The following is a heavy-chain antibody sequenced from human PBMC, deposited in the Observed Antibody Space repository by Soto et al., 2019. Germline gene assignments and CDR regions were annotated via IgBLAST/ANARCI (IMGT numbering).Heavy chain of an antibody. J-gene: IGHJ6*02. V-gene: IGHV3-21*01. CDR2: ISSSSSYI. Sequence: PGGSLRLSCAASGFTFSSYSMNWVRQAPGKGLEWVSSISSSSSYIYYADSVKGRFTISRDNAKNSLYQQMNSLRAEDTAVYYSAREKIAARPGMDVWGQGTTVTVSS. D-gene: IGHD6-6*01. CDR1: GFTFSSYS. CDR3: AREKIAARPGMDV.